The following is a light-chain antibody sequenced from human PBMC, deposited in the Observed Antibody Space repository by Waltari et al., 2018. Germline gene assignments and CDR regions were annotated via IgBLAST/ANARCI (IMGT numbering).Light chain of an antibody. Sequence: DIVMTQSPESLAVSLGERATINCKSSQSVLYSSNNKNQLAWYQQKPGQPPKLLLYWASTRESGVPDRFSGSGSETDFTLTISSLEAEDVAVYYCHQYYSTPFTFGQGTKLEIK. CDR1: QSVLYSSNNKNQ. J-gene: IGKJ2*01. CDR2: WAS. V-gene: IGKV4-1*01. CDR3: HQYYSTPFT.